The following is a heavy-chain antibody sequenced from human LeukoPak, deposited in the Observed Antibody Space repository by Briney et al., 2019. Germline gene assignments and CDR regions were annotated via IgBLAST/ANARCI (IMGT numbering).Heavy chain of an antibody. CDR2: INPKNGGT. V-gene: IGHV1-2*02. D-gene: IGHD3-10*01. J-gene: IGHJ4*02. CDR3: ARGSYYDY. CDR1: GYTFTDYS. Sequence: ASVKVSCKPSGYTFTDYSIHWLRQVPGQGPEWIGWINPKNGGTNYAQTFQGRVTMTRDTSITTAYMELRSLRSDDTAVYYCARGSYYDYWGQGTLVTVSS.